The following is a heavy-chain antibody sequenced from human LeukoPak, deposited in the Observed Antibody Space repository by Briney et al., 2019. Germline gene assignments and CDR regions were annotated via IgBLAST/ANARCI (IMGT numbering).Heavy chain of an antibody. V-gene: IGHV4-39*07. CDR3: ARSSSSTYRYFDL. Sequence: SETLSLTCSVSGGSIDSSSFYWGWIRQPPGKGLEWIVSIFYSGATYYNPSLKSRVTMSMDTSKNHFSLNLSSVTAADTAVYYCARSSSSTYRYFDLWGRGTLVTVSS. D-gene: IGHD6-13*01. CDR2: IFYSGAT. J-gene: IGHJ2*01. CDR1: GGSIDSSSFY.